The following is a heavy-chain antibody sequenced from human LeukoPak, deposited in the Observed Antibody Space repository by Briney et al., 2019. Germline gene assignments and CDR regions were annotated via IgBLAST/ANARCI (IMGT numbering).Heavy chain of an antibody. V-gene: IGHV4-59*01. Sequence: SETLSLTCTVSGGSISSNYWSWIRQPPGKGLEWIGYIYYSGSTTYNPSLKSRVTMSVDTPKNQFSLQLTSVTAADTAVYYCARSLGSGSYYGIDVWGQGTTVTVSS. J-gene: IGHJ6*02. D-gene: IGHD3-10*01. CDR3: ARSLGSGSYYGIDV. CDR2: IYYSGST. CDR1: GGSISSNY.